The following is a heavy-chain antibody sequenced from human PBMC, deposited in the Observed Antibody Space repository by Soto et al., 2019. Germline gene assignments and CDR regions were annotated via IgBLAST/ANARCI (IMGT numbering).Heavy chain of an antibody. CDR2: IIPIFGTT. CDR3: AREGYTFGPGAVRGAFDI. V-gene: IGHV1-69*15. CDR1: GGTFGSNA. J-gene: IGHJ3*02. D-gene: IGHD1-1*01. Sequence: QVQLVQSETEVRKPGSSVKVSCKASGGTFGSNAISWVRQAPGQGLEWMGNIIPIFGTTKNAQNFQGRVTVTADESTNTAYIELSSLTSEDMAIYYCAREGYTFGPGAVRGAFDIWGQGTMVTVSS.